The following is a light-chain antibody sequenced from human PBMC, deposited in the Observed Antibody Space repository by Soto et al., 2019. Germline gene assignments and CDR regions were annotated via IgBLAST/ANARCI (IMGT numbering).Light chain of an antibody. V-gene: IGLV2-11*01. CDR1: SSDIGAYDY. J-gene: IGLJ1*01. Sequence: QSALTQPRSVSGSPGQSVTISCAGSSSDIGAYDYVSWFQQHPGKAPKLMIYDVNKRPSGVPARFSASKSGNTASLTISGLQADDEADYYCCSLVGGFTFVFGTGTKVTVL. CDR3: CSLVGGFTFV. CDR2: DVN.